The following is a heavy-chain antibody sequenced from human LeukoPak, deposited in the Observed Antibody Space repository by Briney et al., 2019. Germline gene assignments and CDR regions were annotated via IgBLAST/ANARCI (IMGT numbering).Heavy chain of an antibody. CDR1: GFSVSNSY. Sequence: GGSLRLSCVASGFSVSNSYMNWVRQAPGKGLEWVSGINWNGGSTVYADSVKGRFTISRDNAKNSLYLQMNSLRAEDTALYYCARPLRYFDWLSPFDYWGQGTLVTVSS. D-gene: IGHD3-9*01. J-gene: IGHJ4*02. V-gene: IGHV3-20*04. CDR3: ARPLRYFDWLSPFDY. CDR2: INWNGGST.